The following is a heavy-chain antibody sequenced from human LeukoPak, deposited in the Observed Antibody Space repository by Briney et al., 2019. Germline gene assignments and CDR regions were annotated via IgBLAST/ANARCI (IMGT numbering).Heavy chain of an antibody. CDR2: TSGGGGST. CDR1: GFTFSSYA. D-gene: IGHD3-22*01. V-gene: IGHV3-23*01. J-gene: IGHJ4*02. CDR3: AKKVFSIYDSSGFYYFDY. Sequence: PGGSLRLSCAASGFTFSSYAMHWVRQAPGKGLEWVSTTSGGGGSTYYADSVKGRFTISRDNSKNTLYLQMNSLRAEDTAVYYCAKKVFSIYDSSGFYYFDYWGQGTLVTVSS.